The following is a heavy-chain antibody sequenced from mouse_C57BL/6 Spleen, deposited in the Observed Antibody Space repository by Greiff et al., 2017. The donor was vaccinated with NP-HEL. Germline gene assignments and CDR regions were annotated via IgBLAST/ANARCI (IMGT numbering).Heavy chain of an antibody. J-gene: IGHJ4*01. V-gene: IGHV14-2*01. CDR1: GFNIKDYY. CDR3: ARPSTTVVPHYYAMDY. D-gene: IGHD1-1*01. CDR2: IDPEDGET. Sequence: EVHLVESGAELVKPGASVKLSCTASGFNIKDYYMHWVKQRTEQGLEWIGRIDPEDGETKYAPKFQGMATITADTSSNTAYLQLSSLTSEDTAVYYCARPSTTVVPHYYAMDYWGQGTSVTVSS.